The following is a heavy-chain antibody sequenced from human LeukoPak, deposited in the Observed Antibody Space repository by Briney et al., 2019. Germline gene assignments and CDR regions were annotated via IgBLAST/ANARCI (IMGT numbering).Heavy chain of an antibody. CDR3: TRALDISGYFYPFDY. V-gene: IGHV3-21*04. CDR1: GFTFSDYS. J-gene: IGHJ4*02. Sequence: GGSLRLSCAASGFTFSDYSMNWVRQAPGKGLEWVSSISSSSSYIYYADSVKGRFTISRDNAKNSLYLQMNSLKTEDTAVYYCTRALDISGYFYPFDYWGQGTLVTVSS. D-gene: IGHD3-22*01. CDR2: ISSSSSYI.